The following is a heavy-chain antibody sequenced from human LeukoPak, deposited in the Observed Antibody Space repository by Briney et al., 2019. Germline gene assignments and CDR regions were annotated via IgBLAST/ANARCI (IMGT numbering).Heavy chain of an antibody. CDR2: IYYSGNT. D-gene: IGHD1-1*01. Sequence: SETLSLTCTVSGGSVSSGSYYWSWIRQPPGKGLEWIGYIYYSGNTNYDPSLKSRVTISVDTSKNQLSLKLSSVTAADTAVYYCARGEYSGSDWGQGTLVTVSS. V-gene: IGHV4-61*01. J-gene: IGHJ4*02. CDR1: GGSVSSGSYY. CDR3: ARGEYSGSD.